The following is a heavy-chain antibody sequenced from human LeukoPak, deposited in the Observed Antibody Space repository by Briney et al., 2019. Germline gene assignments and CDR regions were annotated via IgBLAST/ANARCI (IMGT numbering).Heavy chain of an antibody. V-gene: IGHV3-13*01. D-gene: IGHD7-27*01. CDR3: ARAGETDWYFDL. CDR2: IGTAGDT. CDR1: GSTFSSYA. J-gene: IGHJ2*01. Sequence: HPGGSLRLSCAASGSTFSSYAMSWVRQAPGKGLEWVSAIGTAGDTYYPGSVKGRFTISRENTKNSLYLQMNSLRAGDTAVYYCARAGETDWYFDLWGRGTLVTVSS.